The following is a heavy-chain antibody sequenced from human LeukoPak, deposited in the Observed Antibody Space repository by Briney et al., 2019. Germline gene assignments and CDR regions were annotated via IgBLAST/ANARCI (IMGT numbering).Heavy chain of an antibody. CDR1: GFTLSSYW. CDR2: INTDGGFT. CDR3: TRGIAEAFDP. Sequence: GGSLRLSCAASGFTLSSYWIHWVRQAPGKGLVWVSRINTDGGFTDYADSVKGRFTVSRDNAKNTVYLQMNSLGDEDTAVYYCTRGIAEAFDPWGPGTLVTVSS. V-gene: IGHV3-74*01. J-gene: IGHJ5*02. D-gene: IGHD6-13*01.